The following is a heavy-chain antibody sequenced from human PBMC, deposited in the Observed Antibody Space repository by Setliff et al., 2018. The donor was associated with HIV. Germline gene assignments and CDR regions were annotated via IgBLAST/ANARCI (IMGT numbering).Heavy chain of an antibody. CDR2: MYYSGST. J-gene: IGHJ4*02. D-gene: IGHD5-18*01. CDR1: GGSIRSSSYY. CDR3: ARVFVDTAVLRVLEYYFDS. V-gene: IGHV4-39*07. Sequence: KTSETLSLTCTVSGGSIRSSSYYWGWVRQPPGKGLEWIGSMYYSGSTYYTPSLKSRITISLDTSKNQFSLRMRSVTAADTAVYYCARVFVDTAVLRVLEYYFDSWGRGTLVTVS.